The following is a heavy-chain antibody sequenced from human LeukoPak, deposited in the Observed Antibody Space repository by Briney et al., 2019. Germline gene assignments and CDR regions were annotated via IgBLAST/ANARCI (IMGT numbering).Heavy chain of an antibody. CDR3: ARLTADGRLYLVD. J-gene: IGHJ4*02. Sequence: GGSLRLSCAASGFTFSSYWMSWVRQAPGKGLEWVANIKQDGSEKYYVDSVKGRFTISRDNAKNSLYLQMNSLRAEDTAVYYCARLTADGRLYLVDWGPGTLVTVSS. CDR1: GFTFSSYW. CDR2: IKQDGSEK. D-gene: IGHD6-13*01. V-gene: IGHV3-7*03.